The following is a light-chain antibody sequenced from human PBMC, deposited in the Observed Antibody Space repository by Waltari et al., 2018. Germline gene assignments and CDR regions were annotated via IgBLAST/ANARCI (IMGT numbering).Light chain of an antibody. V-gene: IGLV2-14*01. CDR3: TSYTSISTRV. CDR2: EVS. J-gene: IGLJ3*02. Sequence: QSALTQPASVSGSPGQSITISCTGTSSDVGGYNHVSWYQQLPGKTPKRIISEVSNRPSGVSARCSGTKSGNTASLTISGLQAEDEADYYCTSYTSISTRVFGGGTKLTVL. CDR1: SSDVGGYNH.